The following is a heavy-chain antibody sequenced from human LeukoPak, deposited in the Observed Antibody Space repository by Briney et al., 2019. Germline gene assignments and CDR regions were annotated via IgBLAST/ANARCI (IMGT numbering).Heavy chain of an antibody. J-gene: IGHJ4*02. D-gene: IGHD2-15*01. CDR2: ISFDGSNK. V-gene: IGHV3-30*04. Sequence: GGSLRLSCAASGFTFSRYAMHWVRQAPGKGLEWVAVISFDGSNKYYADSVKGRFTISRDNSKNTLYVQMNSLRVEDTAVYYCAKDWRDCSGGSCYHLDDWGQGTLVIVSS. CDR1: GFTFSRYA. CDR3: AKDWRDCSGGSCYHLDD.